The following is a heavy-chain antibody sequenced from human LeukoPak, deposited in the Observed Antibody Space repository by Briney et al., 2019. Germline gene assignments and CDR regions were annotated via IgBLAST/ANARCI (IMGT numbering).Heavy chain of an antibody. J-gene: IGHJ4*02. CDR2: ISGSGGST. V-gene: IGHV3-23*01. Sequence: PGGSLRLSCAASGFTFSSYEMNWVRQAPGKGLEWISSISGSGGSTYFADSVKGRFTISRDNSKNTLYLQMNSLRAEDTAVYYCAKDFRRGGPFDYWGQGTLVTVSS. CDR1: GFTFSSYE. CDR3: AKDFRRGGPFDY. D-gene: IGHD3-16*01.